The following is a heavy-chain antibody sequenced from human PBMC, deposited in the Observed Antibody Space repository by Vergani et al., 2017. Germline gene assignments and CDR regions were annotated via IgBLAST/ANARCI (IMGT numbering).Heavy chain of an antibody. V-gene: IGHV1-46*04. CDR1: GYTFTSYY. Sequence: QVQLVQSGAEVKKPGASVKVSCKASGYTFTSYYMHLVRQAPGQGLEWMGIINPSGGSTSYADSVKGRFTISRDNAKNTLYLQMNSLRAEDTAVYYCARAAYDSSGYYFDYYYYGMDVWGQGTTVTVSS. J-gene: IGHJ6*02. D-gene: IGHD3-22*01. CDR2: INPSGGST. CDR3: ARAAYDSSGYYFDYYYYGMDV.